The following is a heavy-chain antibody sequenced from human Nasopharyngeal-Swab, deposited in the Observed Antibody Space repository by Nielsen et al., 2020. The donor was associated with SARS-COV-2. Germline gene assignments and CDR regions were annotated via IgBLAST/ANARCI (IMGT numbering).Heavy chain of an antibody. V-gene: IGHV3-7*01. Sequence: RQAPGKGLEWVANIKQDGSEKYYVDSVKGRLTISRDNAKNSLYLQMNSLRAEDTAVYYCARVRGSYSFDYWGQGTLVTVSS. J-gene: IGHJ4*02. CDR2: IKQDGSEK. D-gene: IGHD1-26*01. CDR3: ARVRGSYSFDY.